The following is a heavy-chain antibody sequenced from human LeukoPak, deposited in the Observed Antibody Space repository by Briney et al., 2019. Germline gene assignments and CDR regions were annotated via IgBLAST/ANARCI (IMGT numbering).Heavy chain of an antibody. CDR2: ISGSSSYI. CDR1: GFTFSSYS. Sequence: GGSLRLSCAASGFTFSSYSLNWVRQAPGKGLEWVSSISGSSSYIYYADSVKGRFTISRHNAKNSLYLQMNSLRAEDTAVYYCARDGPWLVLGGQGTLVTVSS. V-gene: IGHV3-21*01. CDR3: ARDGPWLVL. J-gene: IGHJ4*02. D-gene: IGHD6-19*01.